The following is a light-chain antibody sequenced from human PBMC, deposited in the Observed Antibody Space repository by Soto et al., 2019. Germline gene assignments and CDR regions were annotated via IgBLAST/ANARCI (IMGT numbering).Light chain of an antibody. J-gene: IGLJ3*02. CDR2: EGT. CDR1: SSDVGSHYL. CDR3: CSYGDFRTSWV. Sequence: QPVLTQPASVSGSPGQSITISCSGASSDVGSHYLVSWYQQQPGKAPKLIIYEGTKRPSGISYRFSASQSGNTASLTISGLEVEDEADYYCCSYGDFRTSWVFGGGTKVTVL. V-gene: IGLV2-23*01.